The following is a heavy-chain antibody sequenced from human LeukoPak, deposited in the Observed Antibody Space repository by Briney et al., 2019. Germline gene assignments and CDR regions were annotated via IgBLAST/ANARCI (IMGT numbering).Heavy chain of an antibody. J-gene: IGHJ6*02. Sequence: RGESLKISCKGSGYSFTSYWIGWVRQMPGKGLEWMGIIYPGDSDTRYSPSFQGQVTISADKSISTAYLQWSSLKALDTAMYYCARYYYGSGSYYMPSYYYGMDVWGQGTTVTVSS. CDR2: IYPGDSDT. D-gene: IGHD3-10*01. CDR1: GYSFTSYW. V-gene: IGHV5-51*01. CDR3: ARYYYGSGSYYMPSYYYGMDV.